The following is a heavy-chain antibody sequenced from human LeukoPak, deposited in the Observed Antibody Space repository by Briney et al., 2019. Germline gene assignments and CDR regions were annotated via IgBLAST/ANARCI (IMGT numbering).Heavy chain of an antibody. Sequence: SETLSLTCTVSGGSISSSSYFWVWIRHPPGKGLEWIGSIYYSGSTYYNPSLKSRVTISVDMSNNQFSLKLTSVTAADTAVYYCARLIGGLFDYWGQGTLVTVSS. CDR1: GGSISSSSYF. J-gene: IGHJ4*02. D-gene: IGHD1-26*01. V-gene: IGHV4-39*01. CDR2: IYYSGST. CDR3: ARLIGGLFDY.